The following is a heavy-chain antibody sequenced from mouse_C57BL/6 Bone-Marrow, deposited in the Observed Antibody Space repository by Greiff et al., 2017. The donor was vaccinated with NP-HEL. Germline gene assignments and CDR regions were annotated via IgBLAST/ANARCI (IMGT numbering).Heavy chain of an antibody. V-gene: IGHV1-66*01. CDR1: GYSFTSYY. D-gene: IGHD1-1*01. J-gene: IGHJ1*03. CDR3: AREDYYGSSYDWYFDV. Sequence: VQVVESGPELVKPGASVKISCKASGYSFTSYYIHWVKQRPGQGLEWIGWIYPGSGNTKYNEKFKGKATLTADTSSSTAYMQLSSLTSEDSAVYYCAREDYYGSSYDWYFDVWGTGTTVTVSS. CDR2: IYPGSGNT.